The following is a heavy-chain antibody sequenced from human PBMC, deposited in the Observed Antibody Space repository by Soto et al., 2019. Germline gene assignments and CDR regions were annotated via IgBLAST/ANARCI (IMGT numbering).Heavy chain of an antibody. J-gene: IGHJ4*02. D-gene: IGHD4-17*01. CDR2: ISSSSSYI. CDR3: AKDYSTVTTDPLSVVLFDY. CDR1: GFTFSSYS. V-gene: IGHV3-21*04. Sequence: PGGSLSLSCAASGFTFSSYSMSWVRQAPGKGLEWVSSISSSSSYIYYADSVKGRFTISRDNAKNSLYLQMNSLRAEDTAVYYCAKDYSTVTTDPLSVVLFDYWGQGALVTVSS.